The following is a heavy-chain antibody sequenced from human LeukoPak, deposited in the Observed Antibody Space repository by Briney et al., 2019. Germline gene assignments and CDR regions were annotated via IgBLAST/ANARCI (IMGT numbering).Heavy chain of an antibody. CDR3: ARETTVVYAFDY. J-gene: IGHJ4*02. CDR2: IIPILGIA. CDR1: GGTFSSYA. D-gene: IGHD4-23*01. Sequence: GASVKVSCKASGGTFSSYAISWVRQAPGQGFEWMGRIIPILGIANYAQKFQGRVTITADKSTSTAYMELSSLRSEDTAVYYCARETTVVYAFDYWGQGTLVTVSS. V-gene: IGHV1-69*04.